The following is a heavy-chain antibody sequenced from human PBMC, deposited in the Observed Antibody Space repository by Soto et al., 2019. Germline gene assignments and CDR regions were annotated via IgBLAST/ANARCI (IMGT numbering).Heavy chain of an antibody. CDR3: ARARGCGDCPEYYFDY. J-gene: IGHJ4*02. Sequence: GGSLRLSCSASGFTFSSYAMHWVRQAPGKGLEYFSAISSNGGSTYYADSVKGRFTISRDNAKNTLYLQMNSLRDEDTAVYYCARARGCGDCPEYYFDYWGQGTLVTVSS. D-gene: IGHD2-21*02. CDR2: ISSNGGST. CDR1: GFTFSSYA. V-gene: IGHV3-64*04.